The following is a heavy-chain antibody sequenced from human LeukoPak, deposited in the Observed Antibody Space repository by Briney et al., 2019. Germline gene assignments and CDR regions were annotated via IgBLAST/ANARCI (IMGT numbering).Heavy chain of an antibody. CDR1: GFTFSSYA. D-gene: IGHD3-22*01. CDR3: ARDRYDSSGYYFDY. V-gene: IGHV3-30-3*01. J-gene: IGHJ4*02. Sequence: PGGSLRLSCAASGFTFSSYAMHWVRQAPGKGLEWVAVISYDGSNKYYADSVKGRFTISRDNSKNTLYLQMNSLRAEDTAVYYCARDRYDSSGYYFDYWGQGTLVTVSS. CDR2: ISYDGSNK.